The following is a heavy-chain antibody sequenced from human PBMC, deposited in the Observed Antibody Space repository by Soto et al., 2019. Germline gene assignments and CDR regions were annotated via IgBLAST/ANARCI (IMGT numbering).Heavy chain of an antibody. Sequence: QVHLVQSGAEVKKPGASVKVSCKASGYTFTSYGITWVRQAPGQGLEWMGWISAHNGNTDYAQKLQGRVIVTRETSTSTAYMELRSLRYDDTAVYYCARGRYGDYWGQGALVTVSS. D-gene: IGHD1-1*01. CDR2: ISAHNGNT. V-gene: IGHV1-18*01. CDR1: GYTFTSYG. CDR3: ARGRYGDY. J-gene: IGHJ4*02.